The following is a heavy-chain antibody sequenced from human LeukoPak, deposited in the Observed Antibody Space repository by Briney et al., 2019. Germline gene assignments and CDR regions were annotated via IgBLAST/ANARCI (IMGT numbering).Heavy chain of an antibody. J-gene: IGHJ5*02. CDR2: IYYTGST. Sequence: PETLSLTCTVSGGSISSYYWSWVRQPPGKGLEWIGYIYYTGSTNYSPSLKSRVTISVDTSKNQFSLKVSSVAAADTAVYYCARGIAAAGSFRFDPWGQGTLVTVSS. CDR3: ARGIAAAGSFRFDP. V-gene: IGHV4-59*12. CDR1: GGSISSYY. D-gene: IGHD6-13*01.